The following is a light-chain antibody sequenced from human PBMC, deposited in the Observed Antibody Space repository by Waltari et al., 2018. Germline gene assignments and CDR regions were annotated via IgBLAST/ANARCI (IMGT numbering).Light chain of an antibody. CDR1: QSVSSSY. CDR2: GAS. J-gene: IGKJ2*01. V-gene: IGKV3-20*01. CDR3: QQYGNSPYT. Sequence: IVLTQSPGTLSLSPGERATLSCRASQSVSSSYLSWYQQKPGQAPRLLIYGASRRATGIPDRFSGSGSGTDFTLTISRLEPEDFAVYYCQQYGNSPYTFGQGTKLEIK.